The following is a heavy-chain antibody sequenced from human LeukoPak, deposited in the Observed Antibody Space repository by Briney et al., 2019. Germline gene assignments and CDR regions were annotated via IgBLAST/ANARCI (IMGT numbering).Heavy chain of an antibody. D-gene: IGHD6-19*01. CDR1: GFTVSSNY. V-gene: IGHV3-53*01. Sequence: GGSLRLSCAASGFTVSSNYMSWVRQAPGKGLEWVSVIYSGGSTYYADSVKGRFTISRDNSKNSLYLQMNSLRAEDTAVYYCARGSSGWYSFDYWGQGTLVTVSS. J-gene: IGHJ4*02. CDR3: ARGSSGWYSFDY. CDR2: IYSGGST.